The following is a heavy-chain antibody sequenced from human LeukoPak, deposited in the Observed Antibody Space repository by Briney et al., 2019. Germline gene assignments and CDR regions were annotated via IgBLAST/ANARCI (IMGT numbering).Heavy chain of an antibody. J-gene: IGHJ4*02. CDR3: ARGPTCYDFWSGLIEYYFDY. CDR2: ISAYNGNT. Sequence: ASVKVSCKASGYTFTSYGISWVRQAPGQGREWMGWISAYNGNTNYAQKLQGRVTMTTDTSTSTAYMELRSLRSDDTAVYYCARGPTCYDFWSGLIEYYFDYWGQGTLVTVS. V-gene: IGHV1-18*01. CDR1: GYTFTSYG. D-gene: IGHD3-3*01.